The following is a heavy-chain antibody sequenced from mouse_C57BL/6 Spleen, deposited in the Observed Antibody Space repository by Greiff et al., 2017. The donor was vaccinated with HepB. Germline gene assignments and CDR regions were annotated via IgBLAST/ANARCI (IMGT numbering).Heavy chain of an antibody. V-gene: IGHV3-6*01. CDR1: GYSITSGYY. CDR3: ARRGRSGAY. J-gene: IGHJ3*01. CDR2: ISYDGSN. Sequence: VQLQQSGPGLVKPSQSLSLTCSVTGYSITSGYYWNWIRQFPGNKLEWMGYISYDGSNNYNPSLKNRISITRDTSKNQFFLKLNSVTTEDTATYYCARRGRSGAYWGQGTLVTVSA.